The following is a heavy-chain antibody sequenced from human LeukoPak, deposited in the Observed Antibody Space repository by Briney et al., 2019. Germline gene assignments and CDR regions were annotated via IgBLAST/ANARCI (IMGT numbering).Heavy chain of an antibody. CDR3: ARVQRVEFPLRYYFDY. Sequence: ASVKVSCKASGYSFNSYDINWVRQATGQGLEWMGWMNPNSGNTGYAQNFQGRVTMTRSTSISTAYMELSSLRSEDTAVYYCARVQRVEFPLRYYFDYWGQGTLVTVSS. J-gene: IGHJ4*02. V-gene: IGHV1-8*01. D-gene: IGHD2-21*01. CDR1: GYSFNSYD. CDR2: MNPNSGNT.